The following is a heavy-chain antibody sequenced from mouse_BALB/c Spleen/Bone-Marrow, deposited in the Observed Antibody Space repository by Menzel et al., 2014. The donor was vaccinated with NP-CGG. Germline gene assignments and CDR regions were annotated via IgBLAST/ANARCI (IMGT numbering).Heavy chain of an antibody. V-gene: IGHV1S81*02. CDR3: TRREYYRYDRAMDY. Sequence: QVHVKQSGAELVKPGASVKLSCKASGYTFTSYYMYWVKQRPGQGLEWIGEINPSNGGANFNVKFKSKATLTVDKSSSTAYMQLSSLTSEDSAVYYCTRREYYRYDRAMDYWGQGTSVTVSS. CDR1: GYTFTSYY. D-gene: IGHD2-14*01. J-gene: IGHJ4*01. CDR2: INPSNGGA.